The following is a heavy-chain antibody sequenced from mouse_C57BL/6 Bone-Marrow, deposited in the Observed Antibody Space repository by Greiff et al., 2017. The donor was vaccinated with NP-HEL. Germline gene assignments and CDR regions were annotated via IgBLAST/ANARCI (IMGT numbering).Heavy chain of an antibody. Sequence: EVQRVESGGGLVKPGGSLKLSCAASGFTFSDYGMHWVRQAPEKGLEWVAYISSGSSTIYYADTVKGRFTISRDNAKNTLFLQMTSLRSEDTAMYYCARIPPYGSSLYYFDYWGQGTTLTVSS. J-gene: IGHJ2*01. V-gene: IGHV5-17*01. CDR1: GFTFSDYG. CDR3: ARIPPYGSSLYYFDY. D-gene: IGHD1-1*01. CDR2: ISSGSSTI.